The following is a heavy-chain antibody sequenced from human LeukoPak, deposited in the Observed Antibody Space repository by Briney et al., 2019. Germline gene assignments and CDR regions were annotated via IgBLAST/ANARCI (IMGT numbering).Heavy chain of an antibody. CDR3: ARVRMYSSSWYNYYYGMDV. CDR2: IYYSGST. V-gene: IGHV4-31*03. D-gene: IGHD6-13*01. Sequence: SQTLSLTCTVSGGSISSGGYYWSWIRQHPGKGLEWIGYIYYSGSTYYNPSLKSRVTISVDTSKNQFSLKLSSVTAADTAVYYCARVRMYSSSWYNYYYGMDVWGQGTTVTVSS. J-gene: IGHJ6*02. CDR1: GGSISSGGYY.